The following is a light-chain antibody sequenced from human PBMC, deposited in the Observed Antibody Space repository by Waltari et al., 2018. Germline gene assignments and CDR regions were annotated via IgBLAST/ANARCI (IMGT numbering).Light chain of an antibody. V-gene: IGKV1-12*01. CDR3: QQGYNTPRT. CDR1: QGISSW. Sequence: DIQMTQSPSSLSASVGDKVTITCRASQGISSWLAWYQQKPGKAPKLLIYAASSLQSGVPSRFSGSGSGTDYTLTTSSLQPEDFATYYCQQGYNTPRTFGQGTKVEIK. CDR2: AAS. J-gene: IGKJ1*01.